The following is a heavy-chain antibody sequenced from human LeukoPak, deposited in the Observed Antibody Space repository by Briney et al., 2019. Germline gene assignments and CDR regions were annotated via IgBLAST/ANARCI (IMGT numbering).Heavy chain of an antibody. Sequence: KHGESLKISCKGSGYSFTSYWIGWVRQMPGKGLEWMGIIYPGDSDTRYSPSFQDQVTISADKSISTAYLQWSSLKASDTAMYYCARHLAPDDSSGYSDAFDIWGQGTMVTVSS. V-gene: IGHV5-51*01. CDR1: GYSFTSYW. J-gene: IGHJ3*02. CDR3: ARHLAPDDSSGYSDAFDI. D-gene: IGHD3-22*01. CDR2: IYPGDSDT.